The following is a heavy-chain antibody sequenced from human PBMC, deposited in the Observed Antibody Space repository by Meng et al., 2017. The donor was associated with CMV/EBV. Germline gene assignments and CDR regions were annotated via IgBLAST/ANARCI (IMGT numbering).Heavy chain of an antibody. CDR2: ISSSSTI. D-gene: IGHD3-9*01. J-gene: IGHJ4*02. Sequence: GESLKISCAASGFTFSSYSMNWVRQAPGKGLEWVSYISSSSTIYYADSVKGRFTISRDNSKNTLYLQMNGLRAEDTAVYYCRGTYYDILTGYVDYWGRGTLVTVSS. V-gene: IGHV3-48*01. CDR1: GFTFSSYS. CDR3: RGTYYDILTGYVDY.